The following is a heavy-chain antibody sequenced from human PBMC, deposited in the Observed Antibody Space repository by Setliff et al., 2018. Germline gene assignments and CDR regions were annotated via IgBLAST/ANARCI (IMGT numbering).Heavy chain of an antibody. J-gene: IGHJ4*02. CDR1: GGSFSGYY. CDR2: ISSSGSTI. V-gene: IGHV3-11*04. Sequence: LSLTCAVYGGSFSGYYWSWVRQAPGKGLEWVSYISSSGSTIYYADSVKGRFTISRDNSKNTLYLQMNSLRAEDTAVYYCARARNKYGAFDYWGQGTLVTVSS. D-gene: IGHD4-17*01. CDR3: ARARNKYGAFDY.